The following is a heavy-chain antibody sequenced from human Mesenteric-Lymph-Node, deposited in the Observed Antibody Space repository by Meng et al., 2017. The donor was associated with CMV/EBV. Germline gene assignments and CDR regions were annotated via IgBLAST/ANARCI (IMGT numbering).Heavy chain of an antibody. V-gene: IGHV1-69*01. J-gene: IGHJ4*02. CDR1: GGTFRRYG. D-gene: IGHD6-13*01. Sequence: CKASGGTFRRYGISWGGQGPGKGVEWKGGINPRIGTRKEGKKVQGRDKVTAEESTSTAYMELSRLRSEDTAVYYCARGSIKQLVFDYWGQGTLVTVSS. CDR2: INPRIGTR. CDR3: ARGSIKQLVFDY.